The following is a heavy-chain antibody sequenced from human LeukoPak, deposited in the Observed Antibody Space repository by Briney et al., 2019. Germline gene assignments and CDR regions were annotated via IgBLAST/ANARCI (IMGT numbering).Heavy chain of an antibody. Sequence: SETLSLTCTVSSGSISSYYWGWIRQPPGKGLEWIGSIYYSGSTYYNPSLKSRVTISVDTSKNQFSLKLSSVTAADTAVYYCARLGYSSPPRNYWGQGTLVTVSS. D-gene: IGHD6-19*01. V-gene: IGHV4-39*07. CDR3: ARLGYSSPPRNY. CDR1: SGSISSYY. J-gene: IGHJ4*02. CDR2: IYYSGST.